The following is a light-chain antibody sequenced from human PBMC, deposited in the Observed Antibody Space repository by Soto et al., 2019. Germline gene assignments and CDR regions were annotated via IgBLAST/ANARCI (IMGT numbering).Light chain of an antibody. V-gene: IGLV2-11*01. CDR1: SSDVGGYDY. CDR3: CSYSGTDPVV. CDR2: DVT. Sequence: QSVLAQPRSVSGSPGQSVTISCTGTSSDVGGYDYVSWYQQHPGKAPRVIISDVTKRPSGVPDRFSASKSGNTASLTISGLLAEDEAAYYCCSYSGTDPVVFGGGTKLTVL. J-gene: IGLJ2*01.